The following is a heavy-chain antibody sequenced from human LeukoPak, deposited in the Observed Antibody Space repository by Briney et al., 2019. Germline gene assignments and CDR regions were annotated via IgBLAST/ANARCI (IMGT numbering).Heavy chain of an antibody. D-gene: IGHD6-13*01. J-gene: IGHJ4*02. CDR3: AGIAAAGSRYPSRLTPIDY. Sequence: SSETLSLTCTVSGYSISTGYYWGWIRQPPGKGLEWIGSIYHSGTTYYNPSLKSRVTISVDTSKNQFSLKLSSVTAADTAVYYCAGIAAAGSRYPSRLTPIDYWGQGTLVTVSS. CDR1: GYSISTGYY. CDR2: IYHSGTT. V-gene: IGHV4-38-2*02.